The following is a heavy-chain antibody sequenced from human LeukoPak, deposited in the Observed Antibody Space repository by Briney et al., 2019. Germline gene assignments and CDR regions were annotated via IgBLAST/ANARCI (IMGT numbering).Heavy chain of an antibody. Sequence: KTSETLSLTCAVYGGSFSGYYWSWIRQPPGKGLEWIGEINHSGSTNYNPSLKSRVTISVDTSKNQFSLKLSSVTAADTAVYYCARTDIAVAGTGWLSVYFDYWGQGTLVTVSS. D-gene: IGHD6-19*01. CDR1: GGSFSGYY. CDR3: ARTDIAVAGTGWLSVYFDY. CDR2: INHSGST. J-gene: IGHJ4*02. V-gene: IGHV4-34*01.